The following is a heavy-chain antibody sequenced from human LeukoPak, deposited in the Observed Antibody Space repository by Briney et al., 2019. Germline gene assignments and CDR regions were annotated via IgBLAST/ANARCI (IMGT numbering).Heavy chain of an antibody. V-gene: IGHV4-30-2*01. J-gene: IGHJ4*02. CDR3: AREGHKKVFDY. CDR1: GGSISSGGYS. CDR2: IYHSGST. Sequence: PSETLSLTCAVSGGSISSGGYSWSWIRQPPGKGLEWIGYIYHSGSTYYNPSLKSRVTISVDTSKNQFSLKLSSVTAADTAVYYCAREGHKKVFDYWGQGTLVTVSS.